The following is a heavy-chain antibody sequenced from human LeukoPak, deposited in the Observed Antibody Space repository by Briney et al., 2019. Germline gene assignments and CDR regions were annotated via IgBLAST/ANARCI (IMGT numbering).Heavy chain of an antibody. V-gene: IGHV3-66*01. CDR2: IFSGGGT. D-gene: IGHD4-23*01. Sequence: GGSLRLSCAASGFTVSSSYMNWVRQAPGKGLEWVSLIFSGGGTYYADSVKGRFTISRDNSKNTLFLQMNSLRAEDTAVYYCARDNYGGNLDYWGQGTLVTVSS. CDR3: ARDNYGGNLDY. CDR1: GFTVSSSY. J-gene: IGHJ4*02.